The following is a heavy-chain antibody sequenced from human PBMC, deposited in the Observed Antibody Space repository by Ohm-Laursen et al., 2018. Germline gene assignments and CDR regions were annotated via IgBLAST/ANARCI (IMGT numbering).Heavy chain of an antibody. V-gene: IGHV4-34*01. CDR2: INHSGST. CDR1: GFHFSEFY. J-gene: IGHJ5*02. CDR3: ASWEQYNWFDP. D-gene: IGHD1/OR15-1a*01. Sequence: LRLSCTASGFHFSEFYMSWIRQAPGKGLEWIGEINHSGSTNYNPSLKSRVTISVDTSKNQFSLKLSSVTAADTAVYYCASWEQYNWFDPWGQGTLVTVSS.